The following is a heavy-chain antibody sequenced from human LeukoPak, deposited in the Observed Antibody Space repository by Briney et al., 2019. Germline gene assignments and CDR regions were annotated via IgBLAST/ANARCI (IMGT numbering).Heavy chain of an antibody. V-gene: IGHV1-8*01. CDR1: GYTFTSHD. CDR3: ARGSSSWIPYYYYMDV. Sequence: GASVKVSCKASGYTFTSHDINWVRQATGQGLEWMGWMNPNSGNTGYAQKFQGRVAMTRNTSISTAYMELSSLRSEDTAVYYCARGSSSWIPYYYYMDVWGKGTTVTVFS. D-gene: IGHD6-13*01. J-gene: IGHJ6*03. CDR2: MNPNSGNT.